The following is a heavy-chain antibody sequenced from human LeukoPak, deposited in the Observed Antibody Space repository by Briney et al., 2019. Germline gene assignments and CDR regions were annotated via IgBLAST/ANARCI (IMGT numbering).Heavy chain of an antibody. V-gene: IGHV1-2*02. CDR1: GYTFTVYY. Sequence: GASVKVSCKASGYTFTVYYMHWVRQAPGQGLEWMGWINPNSGGTNYAQKFQGRVTMTRDTSTSTAYMELSRLRSDDTAVYYCATSFLTFGGVIVDYWGQGTLVTVSS. CDR2: INPNSGGT. J-gene: IGHJ4*02. CDR3: ATSFLTFGGVIVDY. D-gene: IGHD3-16*02.